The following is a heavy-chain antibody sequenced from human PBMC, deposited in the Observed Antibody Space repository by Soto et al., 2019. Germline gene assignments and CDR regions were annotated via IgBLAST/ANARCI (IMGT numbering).Heavy chain of an antibody. V-gene: IGHV3-23*01. CDR1: GFTFSSYA. CDR2: ISGSGGST. Sequence: GGSLRLSCAASGFTFSSYAMSWVRQAPGKGLEWVSAISGSGGSTYYADSVKGRFTISRDNSKNTLYLQMNSLRAEDTAVYHCAKDLSTGIAVAETFDYWGQGTPVTVSS. CDR3: AKDLSTGIAVAETFDY. D-gene: IGHD6-19*01. J-gene: IGHJ4*02.